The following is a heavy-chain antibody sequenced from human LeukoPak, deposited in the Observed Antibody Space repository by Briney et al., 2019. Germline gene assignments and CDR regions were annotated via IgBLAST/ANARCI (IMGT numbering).Heavy chain of an antibody. CDR1: GFTFSSYW. CDR3: ASERTGKVARY. D-gene: IGHD5-12*01. CDR2: INQDGSEE. J-gene: IGHJ4*02. Sequence: PGGSLRLSCAASGFTFSSYWMSWVRQAPGKGLERVANINQDGSEEYYVDSVKGRFTISRDNAKNSLYLQMNSLRAEDTAVYYCASERTGKVARYWGQGTLVTVSS. V-gene: IGHV3-7*05.